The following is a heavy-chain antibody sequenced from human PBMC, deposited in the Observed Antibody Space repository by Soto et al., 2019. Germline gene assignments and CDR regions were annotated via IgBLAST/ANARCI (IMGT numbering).Heavy chain of an antibody. CDR1: GFTFSSYW. V-gene: IGHV3-7*03. J-gene: IGHJ4*02. D-gene: IGHD1-7*01. CDR2: IKQDGSEK. Sequence: HPGGSLRLSCAASGFTFSSYWMSWVRQAPGKGLEWVANIKQDGSEKYYVDSVKGRFTISRDNAKNSLYLQMNSLRAEDTAVYYCARGLPGIGTHDFDYWGQGTLVTVSS. CDR3: ARGLPGIGTHDFDY.